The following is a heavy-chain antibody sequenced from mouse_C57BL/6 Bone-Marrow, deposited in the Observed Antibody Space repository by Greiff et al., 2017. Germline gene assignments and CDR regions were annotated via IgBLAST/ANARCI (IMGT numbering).Heavy chain of an antibody. CDR1: GFTFSDYY. D-gene: IGHD1-1*01. J-gene: IGHJ4*01. CDR2: ISNGGGST. CDR3: ARQGSSYAMDY. V-gene: IGHV5-12*01. Sequence: EVQLVESGGGLVQPGGSLKLSCAASGFTFSDYYMYWVRQTPEKRLEWVAYISNGGGSTYYPDTVKGRFTISRDNAKNTLYLQMSRLKSEDTAMYYCARQGSSYAMDYWGQGTSVTVAS.